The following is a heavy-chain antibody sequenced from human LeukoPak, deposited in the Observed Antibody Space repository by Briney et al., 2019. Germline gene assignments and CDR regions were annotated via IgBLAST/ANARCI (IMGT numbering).Heavy chain of an antibody. Sequence: GGSLRLSCAASGFTFSDYYVSWVRQAPGKGLEWASLIYSGGSTYYADSVQGRFIISRDNSKNTVYLQLNSLRAEDTAVYYCARTTESYFDLWGRGTLVTVSS. D-gene: IGHD1-1*01. J-gene: IGHJ2*01. CDR2: IYSGGST. V-gene: IGHV3-66*01. CDR1: GFTFSDYY. CDR3: ARTTESYFDL.